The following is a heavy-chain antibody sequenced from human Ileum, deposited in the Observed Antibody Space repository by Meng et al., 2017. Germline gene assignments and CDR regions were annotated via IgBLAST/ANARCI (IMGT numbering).Heavy chain of an antibody. CDR3: ARDNDVSSHYGWFDS. CDR2: IWYDGIKK. D-gene: IGHD3-3*01. CDR1: GFNLNHYG. V-gene: IGHV3-33*01. J-gene: IGHJ5*01. Sequence: GESLKISCATSGFNLNHYGIHWVRQAPGKGLEWVAVIWYDGIKKYYADSVKGRITVSRDISKNTVYLQVSNLRAEDTAFYYCARDNDVSSHYGWFDSWGQGTLVTVSS.